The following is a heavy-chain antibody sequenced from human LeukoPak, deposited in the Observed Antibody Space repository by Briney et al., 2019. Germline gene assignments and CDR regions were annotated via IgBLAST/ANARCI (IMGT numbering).Heavy chain of an antibody. CDR2: VIPIFGTA. D-gene: IGHD3-3*01. V-gene: IGHV1-69*13. Sequence: ASVKVSCKASGGTFSSYAISWVRQAPGQGLEWMGGVIPIFGTANYAQKFQGRVTITADESTSTAYMELSSLRSEDTAVYYCAIHNPPGGGVINFDYWGQGTLVTVSS. CDR3: AIHNPPGGGVINFDY. J-gene: IGHJ4*02. CDR1: GGTFSSYA.